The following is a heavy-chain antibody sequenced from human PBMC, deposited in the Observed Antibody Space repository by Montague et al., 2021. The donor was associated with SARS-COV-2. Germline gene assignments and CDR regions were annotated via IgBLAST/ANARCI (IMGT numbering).Heavy chain of an antibody. V-gene: IGHV4-4*02. D-gene: IGHD5-18*01. CDR3: ARGIRRTWIQLWVRSGFDY. CDR2: IYHSGET. CDR1: GDSISKDNW. J-gene: IGHJ4*02. Sequence: SETLSLTCTVSGDSISKDNWWSWVRQAPGKGLEWLAEIYHSGETNYNPSLKSRVTISVDKSKNQLSLKLSSVTAADTAVYYCARGIRRTWIQLWVRSGFDYWGQGTLVTVSS.